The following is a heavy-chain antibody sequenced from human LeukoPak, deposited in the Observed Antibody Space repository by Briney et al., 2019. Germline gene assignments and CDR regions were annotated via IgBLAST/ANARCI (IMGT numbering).Heavy chain of an antibody. J-gene: IGHJ4*02. CDR1: GFTFSDYY. Sequence: GSLRLSCAASGFTFSDYYISWIRQAPGEGLECVSYISSSSYTNYADSVKGRFTISRDNAKNSLYLQMNSLRAEDTAVYYCARGAAGTTFDYWGQGTLVTVSS. CDR3: ARGAAGTTFDY. CDR2: ISSSSYT. D-gene: IGHD6-13*01. V-gene: IGHV3-11*06.